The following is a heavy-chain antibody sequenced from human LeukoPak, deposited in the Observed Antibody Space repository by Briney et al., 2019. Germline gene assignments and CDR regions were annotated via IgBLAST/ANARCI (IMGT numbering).Heavy chain of an antibody. CDR3: AKTENNWSYGMDV. D-gene: IGHD1-20*01. Sequence: SQTLSLTCAISGDSVSNNSTTWNWIRQSPSRGLEWLGRTYYRSEWYNDYAVSVKSRITINRDTSKNQFSLQLNSVTPEDTAVYYCAKTENNWSYGMDVWGQGTTVTVSS. V-gene: IGHV6-1*01. CDR1: GDSVSNNSTT. J-gene: IGHJ6*02. CDR2: TYYRSEWYN.